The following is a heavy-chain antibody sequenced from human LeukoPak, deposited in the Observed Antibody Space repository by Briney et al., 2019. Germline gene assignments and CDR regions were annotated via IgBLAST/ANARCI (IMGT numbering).Heavy chain of an antibody. V-gene: IGHV4-59*01. Sequence: SETLSLTCTVSGGSISSYYWSWIRQPPGKGLEWIGYIYYSGSTNYNPSLKSRVTISVDTSKNQFSLKLSSVTAADTAVYYCARFSCSSTSCHLDYWGQGTLVTVSS. CDR2: IYYSGST. CDR3: ARFSCSSTSCHLDY. D-gene: IGHD2-2*01. J-gene: IGHJ4*02. CDR1: GGSISSYY.